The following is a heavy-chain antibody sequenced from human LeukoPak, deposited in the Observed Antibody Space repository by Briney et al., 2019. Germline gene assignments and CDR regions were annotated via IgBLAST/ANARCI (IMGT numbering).Heavy chain of an antibody. CDR1: GFIFSDYY. CDR2: ITNIDSSK. CDR3: ARAQIAAGLVDY. D-gene: IGHD6-13*01. V-gene: IGHV3-11*04. J-gene: IGHJ4*02. Sequence: GGSLRLSCAASGFIFSDYYMTWIRQAPGKGLEWISYITNIDSSKKYADSVKGRFTISRDNAKNTLYLQMNSLRAEDTAVYYCARAQIAAGLVDYWGQGALVTVSS.